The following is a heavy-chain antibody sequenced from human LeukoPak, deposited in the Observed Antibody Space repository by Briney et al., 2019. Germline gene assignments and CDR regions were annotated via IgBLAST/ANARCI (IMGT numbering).Heavy chain of an antibody. V-gene: IGHV3-64*01. Sequence: GGSLRLSCAASGFTFSSYHMHWVRQAPGKGLEYVSAISSNGGSTYYANSVKGRFTISRDNSKNTLYLQMGSLRSEDMAVYYCARDPCGGGGCWRYCDYWGQGTLVTVSS. CDR1: GFTFSSYH. J-gene: IGHJ4*02. CDR2: ISSNGGST. CDR3: ARDPCGGGGCWRYCDY. D-gene: IGHD2-15*01.